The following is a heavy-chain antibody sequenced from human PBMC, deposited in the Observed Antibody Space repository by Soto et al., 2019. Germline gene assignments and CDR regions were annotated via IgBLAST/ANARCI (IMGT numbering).Heavy chain of an antibody. CDR3: ARELAWHYDY. D-gene: IGHD1-7*01. V-gene: IGHV3-48*03. Sequence: LRLSCAASGFTFSSSEMNWVRQAPGKGLEWVSYISGSGTTIYYAASVKGRFTISRDNAKNSLYLQMNSLRAEDTAVYYCARELAWHYDYWGQGTLVTVSS. CDR1: GFTFSSSE. CDR2: ISGSGTTI. J-gene: IGHJ4*02.